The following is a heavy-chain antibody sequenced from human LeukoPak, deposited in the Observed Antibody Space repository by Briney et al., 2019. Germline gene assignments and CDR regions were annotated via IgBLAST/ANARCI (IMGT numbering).Heavy chain of an antibody. Sequence: GGSLRLSCAASGFTFSSYWMHWVRQGPGKGLVWVSRINSDGRSTSYADSVKGRFTISRDNAENSFYLQMNSLRAEDTAVYYCARSRTTVTKDPLDYWGQGTLVTVSS. D-gene: IGHD4-17*01. CDR3: ARSRTTVTKDPLDY. J-gene: IGHJ4*02. V-gene: IGHV3-74*03. CDR2: INSDGRST. CDR1: GFTFSSYW.